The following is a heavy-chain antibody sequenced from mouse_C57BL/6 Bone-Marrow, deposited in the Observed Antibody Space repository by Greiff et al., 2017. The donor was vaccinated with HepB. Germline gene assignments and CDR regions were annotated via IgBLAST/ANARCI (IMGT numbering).Heavy chain of an antibody. D-gene: IGHD2-4*01. V-gene: IGHV6-6*01. Sequence: EVQLMESGGGLVQPGGSMKLSCAASGFTFSDAWMDWVRQSPEKGLEWVAEIRNKANNHATYYAESVKGRFTISRDDSKSSVYLQMNSLRAEDTGIYYCTRDDYGDYYYAMDYWGQGTSVTVSS. CDR2: IRNKANNHAT. CDR1: GFTFSDAW. J-gene: IGHJ4*01. CDR3: TRDDYGDYYYAMDY.